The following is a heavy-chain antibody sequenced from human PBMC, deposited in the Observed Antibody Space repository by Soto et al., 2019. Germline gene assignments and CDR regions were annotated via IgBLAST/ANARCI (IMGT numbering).Heavy chain of an antibody. V-gene: IGHV4-59*01. Sequence: SETLSLTCNVSGVTIRGYYWNWILQPPGQPLEWIGSIYYTGGTNYNPSLKSRVTISVDTSKNHFSLKVNSLTAADTAVYYCASGTLSTIAEPDSWGQGTLVTVSS. CDR1: GVTIRGYY. CDR2: IYYTGGT. J-gene: IGHJ4*02. D-gene: IGHD6-13*01. CDR3: ASGTLSTIAEPDS.